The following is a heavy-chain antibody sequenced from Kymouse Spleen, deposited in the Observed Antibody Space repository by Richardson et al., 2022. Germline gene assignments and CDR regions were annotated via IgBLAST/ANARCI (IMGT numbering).Heavy chain of an antibody. D-gene: IGHD3-9*01. J-gene: IGHJ3*02. CDR3: TTLRYFDWLFDAFDI. Sequence: EVQLVESGGGLVKPGGSLRLSCAASGFTFSNAWMSWVRQAPGKGLEWVGRIKSKTDGGTTDYAAPVKGRFTISRDDSKNTLYLQMNSLKTEDTAVYYCTTLRYFDWLFDAFDIWGQGTMVTVSS. CDR2: IKSKTDGGTT. V-gene: IGHV3-15*01. CDR1: GFTFSNAW.